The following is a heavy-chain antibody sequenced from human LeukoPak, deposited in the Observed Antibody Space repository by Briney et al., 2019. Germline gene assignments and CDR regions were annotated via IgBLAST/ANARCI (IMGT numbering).Heavy chain of an antibody. V-gene: IGHV3-30*02. D-gene: IGHD3-10*01. CDR3: LGAMVRGRTLGYYYYMDV. J-gene: IGHJ6*03. Sequence: YVDSVKGRFTISRDNSKNTLYLQMNSLRAEDTAVYYCLGAMVRGRTLGYYYYMDVRGKGTTVTISS.